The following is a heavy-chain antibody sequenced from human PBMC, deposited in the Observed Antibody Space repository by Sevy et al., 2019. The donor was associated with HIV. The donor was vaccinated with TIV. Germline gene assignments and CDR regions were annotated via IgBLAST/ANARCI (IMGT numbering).Heavy chain of an antibody. CDR1: GFIFSTSP. CDR3: AKDDLGSIDY. D-gene: IGHD3-10*01. J-gene: IGHJ4*02. V-gene: IGHV3-30-3*02. Sequence: GGSLRLSCAASGFIFSTSPMHWVRQAPGKGLECVAILSYDDSDENYANSVKGRFTISRDNSKNKLYLQMNSLRTEATAVYYCAKDDLGSIDYWGQGTLVTVSS. CDR2: LSYDDSDE.